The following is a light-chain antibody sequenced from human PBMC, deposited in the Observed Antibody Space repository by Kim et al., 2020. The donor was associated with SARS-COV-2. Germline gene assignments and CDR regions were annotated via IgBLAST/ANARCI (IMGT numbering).Light chain of an antibody. CDR3: QQYGTSLFT. J-gene: IGKJ3*01. Sequence: EIVLTQSPGTLSLSPGERATLSCRASQSVRNNFLAWYQQKPGRAPRYLIFGASYRATGIPDRFSGSGSGTDFTLTISRLEPEDFAVYYYQQYGTSLFTFGPGTKVDIK. CDR1: QSVRNNF. CDR2: GAS. V-gene: IGKV3-20*01.